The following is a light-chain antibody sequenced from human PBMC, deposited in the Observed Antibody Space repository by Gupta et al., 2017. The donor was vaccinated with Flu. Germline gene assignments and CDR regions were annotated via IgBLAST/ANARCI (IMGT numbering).Light chain of an antibody. Sequence: DIQMTQSPSSLSASVGDRVTITCRASQSISNYLNWYQHQPGNAPELLIYAASSLQSGVPSRFSGSGSGTYFTLTISSLQPEDFATYYCQATFSTFWTFGQGTKVEIK. CDR1: QSISNY. J-gene: IGKJ1*01. CDR2: AAS. CDR3: QATFSTFWT. V-gene: IGKV1-39*01.